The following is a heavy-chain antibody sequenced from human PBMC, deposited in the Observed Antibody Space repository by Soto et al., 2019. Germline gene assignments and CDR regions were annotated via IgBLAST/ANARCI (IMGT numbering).Heavy chain of an antibody. Sequence: SAPTLVNPTATLTLTCSFSGFSLITSAVGVGWIRQLPGNALEWLALIYGNDAKRYSPSLKSRLTITKDTPKNQVVLTVTSMDPVDTATYYCAHVEMTTIGAVAYWGQGTLVTVSS. J-gene: IGHJ4*02. D-gene: IGHD4-17*01. CDR1: GFSLITSAVG. CDR3: AHVEMTTIGAVAY. CDR2: IYGNDAK. V-gene: IGHV2-5*01.